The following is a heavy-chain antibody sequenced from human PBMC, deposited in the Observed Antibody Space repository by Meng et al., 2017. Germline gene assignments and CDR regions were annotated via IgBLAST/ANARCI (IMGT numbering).Heavy chain of an antibody. CDR2: IYSGSIT. CDR3: ARGGSYYSY. V-gene: IGHV3-53*01. Sequence: EVQSVEPGGGVIRSAGSRDLSWSACGFPVRRIYRGRVSQAPGKGMEWVSVIYSGSITYDADSEKGRFTISRDKSKNTLYLQMNSRRGEDRAVYYRARGGSYYSYWGQGTLVTVSS. J-gene: IGHJ4*02. CDR1: GFPVRRIY. D-gene: IGHD1-26*01.